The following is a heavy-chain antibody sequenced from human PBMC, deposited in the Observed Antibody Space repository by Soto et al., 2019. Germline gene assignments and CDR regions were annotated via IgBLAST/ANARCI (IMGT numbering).Heavy chain of an antibody. V-gene: IGHV4-59*11. CDR3: TRANWYSEY. D-gene: IGHD7-27*01. CDR2: IYYNGNT. J-gene: IGHJ4*02. CDR1: GGSISNHY. Sequence: QVQLQESGPGLVKPSETLSLTCTVSGGSISNHYWSWIRQPPGKGLEWIGYIYYNGNTNYNPSLKSRVTMSVDTSKNQTSLKFSSVTAAYTAVYYCTRANWYSEYWGQGTLVTVSS.